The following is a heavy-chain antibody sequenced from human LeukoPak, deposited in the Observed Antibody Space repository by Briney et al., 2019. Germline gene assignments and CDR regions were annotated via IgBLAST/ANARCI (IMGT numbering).Heavy chain of an antibody. D-gene: IGHD4-17*01. CDR1: GFTFSSYA. J-gene: IGHJ6*02. CDR2: ISYDGSNK. CDR3: ASPRSPTYGDYAYYYYYGMDV. V-gene: IGHV3-30*04. Sequence: GGSLRLSCAASGFTFSSYAMHWVRQAPGKGLEWVAVISYDGSNKYYADSVKGRFTISRDNSKNTLYLQMNSLRAEDTAVYYCASPRSPTYGDYAYYYYYGMDVWGQGTTVTVSS.